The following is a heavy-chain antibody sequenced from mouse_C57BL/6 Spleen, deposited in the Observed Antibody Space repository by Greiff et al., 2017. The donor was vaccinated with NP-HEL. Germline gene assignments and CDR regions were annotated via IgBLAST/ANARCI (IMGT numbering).Heavy chain of an antibody. J-gene: IGHJ4*01. Sequence: VQLQQPGAELVKPGASVKLSCKASGYTFTSYWMHWVKQWPGRGLEWIGRIDPNCGGTKYNDKFKSKATLTVDRPSSTANMQLSMLTSEDSAVLFCASGATTVVPGYYAMDYGGKGATVPASS. CDR1: GYTFTSYW. V-gene: IGHV1-72*01. CDR3: ASGATTVVPGYYAMDY. D-gene: IGHD1-1*01. CDR2: IDPNCGGT.